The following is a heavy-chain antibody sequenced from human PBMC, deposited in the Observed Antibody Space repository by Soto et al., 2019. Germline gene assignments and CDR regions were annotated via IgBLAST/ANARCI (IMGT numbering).Heavy chain of an antibody. J-gene: IGHJ6*02. CDR3: ARDRVEYSYGPNYYYYYGMDV. Sequence: SETLSLTCTVSGGSISSGGYYWSWIRQHPGKGLEWIGYIYYSGSTSYNPSLKSRVTISVDTSKNQLSLKLSSVTAADTAVYYCARDRVEYSYGPNYYYYYGMDVWGQGTTVTVSS. D-gene: IGHD5-18*01. V-gene: IGHV4-31*03. CDR1: GGSISSGGYY. CDR2: IYYSGST.